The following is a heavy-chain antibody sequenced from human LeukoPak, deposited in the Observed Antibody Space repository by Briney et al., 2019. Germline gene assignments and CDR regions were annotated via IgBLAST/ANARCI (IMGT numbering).Heavy chain of an antibody. CDR1: GYTFTSYY. V-gene: IGHV1-46*01. D-gene: IGHD5-24*01. CDR2: INPSGGST. J-gene: IGHJ5*02. Sequence: ASVKVSCTASGYTFTSYYMHWVRQAPGQGLEWMGIINPSGGSTSYAQKFQGRVTMTRDTSTSTVYMELSSLRSEDTAVYYCARDHRVMATITNWFDPWGQGTLVTVSS. CDR3: ARDHRVMATITNWFDP.